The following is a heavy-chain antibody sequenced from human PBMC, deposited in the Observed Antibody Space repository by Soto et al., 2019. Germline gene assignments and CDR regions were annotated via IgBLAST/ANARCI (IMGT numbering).Heavy chain of an antibody. J-gene: IGHJ6*02. D-gene: IGHD6-13*01. CDR2: VWSCGNNQ. CDR3: ARDGQQQMPYTMGV. V-gene: IGHV3-33*01. CDR1: GFSLRSHA. Sequence: QVQVVESGGGVVQPGTSLRLSCAASGFSLRSHAIHWVRQAPGKGLEWMVQVWSCGNNQWTADFVKGRLSSSKDDSKGIVYLQINSLRVDDTAVYYCARDGQQQMPYTMGVWGQGTTVTVSS.